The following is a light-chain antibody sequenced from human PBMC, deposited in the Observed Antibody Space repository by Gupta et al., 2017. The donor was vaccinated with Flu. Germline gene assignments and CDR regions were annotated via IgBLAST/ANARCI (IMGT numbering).Light chain of an antibody. CDR1: SY. CDR2: GAS. V-gene: IGKV3-20*01. J-gene: IGKJ2*01. Sequence: SYLAWYQQKPGQAPRLLIYGASSRATGIPDRLSGNGSGTDFTLTISRLELEDFAVYYCQQYGTSPYTFGQGTKLEIK. CDR3: QQYGTSPYT.